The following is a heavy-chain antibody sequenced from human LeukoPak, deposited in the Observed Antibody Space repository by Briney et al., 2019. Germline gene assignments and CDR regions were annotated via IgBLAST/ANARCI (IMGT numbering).Heavy chain of an antibody. J-gene: IGHJ6*03. Sequence: PGGSLRLSCAASGFTFSSYEMNWVRQAPGKRLEWVSYISSSGSTIYYADPVKGRFTISRDNAKNSLYLQMNSLRVEDTAIYYCARDPYNGAYSEGYYYYYMDVWGKGTTVTVSS. CDR2: ISSSGSTI. CDR1: GFTFSSYE. V-gene: IGHV3-48*03. CDR3: ARDPYNGAYSEGYYYYYMDV. D-gene: IGHD1-1*01.